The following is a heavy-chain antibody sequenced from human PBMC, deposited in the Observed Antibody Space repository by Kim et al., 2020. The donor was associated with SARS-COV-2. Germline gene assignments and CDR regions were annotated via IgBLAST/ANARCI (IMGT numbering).Heavy chain of an antibody. Sequence: GGSLRLSCAASGFIFETRSMNWVRQAPGKGLEWISYITGSGVTMYADSVMGRFTISRDNAKNSVLLDMNSLRDEDTAVYYCARDWTDSSGLHFWFDSWG. CDR3: ARDWTDSSGLHFWFDS. CDR1: GFIFETRS. D-gene: IGHD3-22*01. V-gene: IGHV3-48*02. CDR2: ITGSGVTM. J-gene: IGHJ5*01.